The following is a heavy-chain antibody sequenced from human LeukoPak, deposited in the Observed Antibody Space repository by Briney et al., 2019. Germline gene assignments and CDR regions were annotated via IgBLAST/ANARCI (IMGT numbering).Heavy chain of an antibody. CDR1: GFTFSSYA. Sequence: GGSLRLSCAASGFTFSSYAMSWVRQAPGKGLEWVSAISGSGGSTYYADSVKGRFTISRDNSKNTLYLQMNSLRAEDTAVYYCAKEGLKHIVVVTATHDYWGQGTPVTVSS. CDR2: ISGSGGST. J-gene: IGHJ4*02. D-gene: IGHD2-21*02. V-gene: IGHV3-23*01. CDR3: AKEGLKHIVVVTATHDY.